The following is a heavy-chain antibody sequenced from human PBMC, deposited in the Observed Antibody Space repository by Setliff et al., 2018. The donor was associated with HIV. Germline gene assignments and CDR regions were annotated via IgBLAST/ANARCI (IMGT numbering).Heavy chain of an antibody. J-gene: IGHJ5*02. CDR1: GFTFDDYG. CDR2: INWNGGST. CDR3: AVDSRSRPTT. D-gene: IGHD5-12*01. Sequence: RPGGSLRLSCAASGFTFDDYGMSWVRQAPGKGLEWVSGINWNGGSTGYADSVKGRFTTSRDNSKNSLYLEMNSLRAEDTAVYFCAVDSRSRPTTWGQGTLVTVSS. V-gene: IGHV3-20*04.